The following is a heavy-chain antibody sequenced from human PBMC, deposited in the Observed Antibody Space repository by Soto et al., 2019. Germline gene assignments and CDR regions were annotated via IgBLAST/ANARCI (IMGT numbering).Heavy chain of an antibody. D-gene: IGHD3-10*01. Sequence: EVQLVESGGGLVEPGGSLRLSCTASGFTFSNTCMNWVRQAPGKGLEWIGRIESKTDGGTTDYAAPVKGRFTISRDDSKNTLYLQMNSLKTEDTAVYYCATDYSASGQLFGYFDFWGQGTLAIVSS. V-gene: IGHV3-15*04. CDR2: IESKTDGGTT. CDR3: ATDYSASGQLFGYFDF. J-gene: IGHJ4*02. CDR1: GFTFSNTC.